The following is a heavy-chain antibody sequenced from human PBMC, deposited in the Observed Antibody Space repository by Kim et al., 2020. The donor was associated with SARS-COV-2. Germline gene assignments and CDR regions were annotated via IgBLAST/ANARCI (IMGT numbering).Heavy chain of an antibody. J-gene: IGHJ3*02. Sequence: ASVKVSCKASGYTFTSYAMNWVRQAPGQGLEWMGWINTNTGNPTYAQGFTGRFVFSLDTSVSTAYLQISSLKAEDTAVYYCARVKAVAGASHDAFDIWGQGTMVTVSS. CDR1: GYTFTSYA. D-gene: IGHD6-19*01. CDR2: INTNTGNP. CDR3: ARVKAVAGASHDAFDI. V-gene: IGHV7-4-1*02.